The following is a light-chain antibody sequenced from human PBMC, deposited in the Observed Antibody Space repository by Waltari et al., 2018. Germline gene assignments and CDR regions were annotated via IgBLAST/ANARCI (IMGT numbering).Light chain of an antibody. Sequence: DIQMTQSPSPLSASVGGRVTITCQASQDIKTYLNWFQQKPGKAPKLLMYDASNLETGVPSRFSGSGSGTDFTFTISSLQPEDIATYYCQQYDNLPYTFGQGTKLGIK. CDR1: QDIKTY. V-gene: IGKV1-33*01. CDR3: QQYDNLPYT. J-gene: IGKJ2*01. CDR2: DAS.